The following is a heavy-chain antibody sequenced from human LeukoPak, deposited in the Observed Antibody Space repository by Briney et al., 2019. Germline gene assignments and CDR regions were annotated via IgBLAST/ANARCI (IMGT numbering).Heavy chain of an antibody. J-gene: IGHJ4*02. D-gene: IGHD3-16*02. V-gene: IGHV7-4-1*02. CDR2: INTNTGNP. Sequence: ASVKVSCKASGYTFTSYAMNWVRQAPGQGLGWMGWINTNTGNPTYAQGFTGRFVFSLDTSVSTTYLQISSLKAEDAAVYYCARAYQRLGELSLPNYWGQGTLVTVSS. CDR1: GYTFTSYA. CDR3: ARAYQRLGELSLPNY.